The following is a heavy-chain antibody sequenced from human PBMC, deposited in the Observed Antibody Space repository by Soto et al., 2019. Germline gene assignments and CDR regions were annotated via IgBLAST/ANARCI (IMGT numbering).Heavy chain of an antibody. Sequence: QVQLVQSGAEVKKPGSSVKVSCKASGGTFSSYAISWVRQAPGQGLEWMGGIIPIFGTANYAQKFQGRVTITADESTSTAYMELSSLRSEDTAVYYCARADDRYYDILTGYGWFDPWGQGTLVTVSS. J-gene: IGHJ5*02. CDR3: ARADDRYYDILTGYGWFDP. CDR2: IIPIFGTA. D-gene: IGHD3-9*01. V-gene: IGHV1-69*01. CDR1: GGTFSSYA.